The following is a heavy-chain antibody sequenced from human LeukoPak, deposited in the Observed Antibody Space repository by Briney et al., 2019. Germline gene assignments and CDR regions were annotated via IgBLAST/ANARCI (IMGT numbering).Heavy chain of an antibody. CDR1: GGSFSGYY. D-gene: IGHD5-18*01. CDR3: ATGGYSYGFVRTFDI. V-gene: IGHV4-34*01. Sequence: SETLSLTCAVYGGSFSGYYWSWIRQPPGKGLEWIGSIYHSGSTYYNPSLKSRVTISVDTSKNQFSLKLSSVTAADTAVYYCATGGYSYGFVRTFDIWGQGTMVTVSS. J-gene: IGHJ3*02. CDR2: IYHSGST.